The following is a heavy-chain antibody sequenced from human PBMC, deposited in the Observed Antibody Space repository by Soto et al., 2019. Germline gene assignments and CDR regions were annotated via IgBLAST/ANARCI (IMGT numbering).Heavy chain of an antibody. J-gene: IGHJ6*03. CDR1: GYSFTNYG. CDR2: ISAYNGDT. Sequence: QDQLVQSGGEVKKPGASVKVSCKASGYSFTNYGITWVRQAPGQGFEWMGWISAYNGDTNYAQKLQGRVTMTTDASTSTAYLELRSLRSDDTALYYCARDRGLAPPVAGNTHYYYYMDVWGKGTTVTVSS. CDR3: ARDRGLAPPVAGNTHYYYYMDV. V-gene: IGHV1-18*01. D-gene: IGHD6-19*01.